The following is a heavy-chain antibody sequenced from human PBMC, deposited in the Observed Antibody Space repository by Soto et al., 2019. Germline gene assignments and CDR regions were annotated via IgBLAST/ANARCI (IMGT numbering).Heavy chain of an antibody. V-gene: IGHV1-18*04. D-gene: IGHD2-2*01. J-gene: IGHJ6*02. CDR3: ARDCSSTSCYFGMDV. CDR1: GYTFTSYG. Sequence: ASVKVSCKASGYTFTSYGISWVRQAPGQGLEWMGWISAYNGNTNYAQKLQGRVTMTTDTSTSTAYMELRSLRSDDTAVYYCARDCSSTSCYFGMDVWGQGTTVTVP. CDR2: ISAYNGNT.